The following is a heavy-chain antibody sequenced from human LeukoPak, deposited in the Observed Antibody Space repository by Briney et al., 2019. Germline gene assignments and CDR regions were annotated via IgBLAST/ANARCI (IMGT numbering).Heavy chain of an antibody. D-gene: IGHD2-8*02. CDR1: GGSISSYY. CDR2: IYYSGST. Sequence: SETLSLTCTVSGGSISSYYWSWIRQPPGKGLEWIGYIYYSGSTNYNPSLKSRVTISVDTSKNQFSLKLSSVTAADTAVYYCARDTGGVNDYWGQGTLVTVSS. J-gene: IGHJ4*02. CDR3: ARDTGGVNDY. V-gene: IGHV4-4*08.